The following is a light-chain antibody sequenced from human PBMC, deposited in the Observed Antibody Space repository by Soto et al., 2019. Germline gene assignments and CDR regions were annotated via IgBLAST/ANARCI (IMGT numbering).Light chain of an antibody. CDR2: TSP. V-gene: IGKV1-9*01. Sequence: DIQLTQSPSFLSASVGDRVTVTCRASQGVNSYLAWYQQKPGKAPQLLIYTSPTFQSGVPSRFSGSGSGTEFTLTITSLQPEDFAAYYCQQLYTYPLTFGGGTKVEIK. CDR1: QGVNSY. CDR3: QQLYTYPLT. J-gene: IGKJ4*01.